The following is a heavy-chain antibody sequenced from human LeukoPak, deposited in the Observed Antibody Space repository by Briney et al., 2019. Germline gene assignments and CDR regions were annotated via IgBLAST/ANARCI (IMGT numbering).Heavy chain of an antibody. CDR3: AREWYSGNPRRDYYYGMDV. V-gene: IGHV1-2*02. CDR2: INPNSGGT. Sequence: ASVKVSRKASGYTFTGYYMHWVRQAPGQGLEWMGWINPNSGGTNYAQKFQGRVTMTRDTSISTAYMELSRLRSDDTAVYYCAREWYSGNPRRDYYYGMDVWGQGTTVTVSS. J-gene: IGHJ6*02. CDR1: GYTFTGYY. D-gene: IGHD1-26*01.